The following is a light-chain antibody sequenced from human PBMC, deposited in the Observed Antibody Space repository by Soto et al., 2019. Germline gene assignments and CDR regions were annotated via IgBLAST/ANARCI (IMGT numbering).Light chain of an antibody. J-gene: IGKJ2*01. CDR3: QQYNDWPRGYT. CDR2: GAS. Sequence: EIVMTQSPATLSVSPGERATLSSRASQSVSSNLAWYQQKPGQAPRLLFYGASTRATGIPVRFSASGSGTEFTLTISSLQSEDFAVYYCQQYNDWPRGYTFGQGTKLEIK. CDR1: QSVSSN. V-gene: IGKV3-15*01.